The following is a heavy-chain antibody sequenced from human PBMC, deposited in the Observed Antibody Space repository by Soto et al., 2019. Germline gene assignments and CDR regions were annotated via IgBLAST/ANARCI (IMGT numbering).Heavy chain of an antibody. V-gene: IGHV1-18*01. D-gene: IGHD3-22*01. Sequence: ASVKVSCKASGYTFTSYGISWVRQAPGQGLEWMGWISAYNGNTNYAQKLQGRVTMTTDTSTSTAYMELRSLRSDDTAMYHCARGGYYDSSGSRNYHYYGMNVWGQGTTVTVSS. CDR1: GYTFTSYG. CDR2: ISAYNGNT. CDR3: ARGGYYDSSGSRNYHYYGMNV. J-gene: IGHJ6*02.